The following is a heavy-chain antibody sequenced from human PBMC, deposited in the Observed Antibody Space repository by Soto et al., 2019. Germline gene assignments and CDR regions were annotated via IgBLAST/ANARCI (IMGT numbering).Heavy chain of an antibody. J-gene: IGHJ5*02. CDR1: GYTLTELS. D-gene: IGHD3-16*02. CDR3: ATFLLWDYIWGSYRDANWFDP. CDR2: FDPEDGET. V-gene: IGHV1-24*01. Sequence: ASVKVSCKVSGYTLTELSMHWVRQAPGKGLEWMGGFDPEDGETIYAQKIQGRVTMTEDTSTDTAYMELSSLRSEDTAVYYCATFLLWDYIWGSYRDANWFDPWGQGTLVTVSS.